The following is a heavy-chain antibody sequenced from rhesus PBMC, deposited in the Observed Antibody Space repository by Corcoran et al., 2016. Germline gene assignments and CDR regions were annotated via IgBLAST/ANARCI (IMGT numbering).Heavy chain of an antibody. CDR3: TTDLFLVVVSATPNY. CDR1: GFTFSDYY. D-gene: IGHD2-8*01. J-gene: IGHJ4*01. Sequence: EVQLMESGGGLVQPGGSLRLSCVASGFTFSDYYMYWVRQAPGKGLEWGGFIKSKAYGGTAEYAPSVKGRFTISRDDSKSSAYLTMSSLKTEDTAVYYCTTDLFLVVVSATPNYWGQGVLVTVSS. V-gene: IGHV3-184*01. CDR2: IKSKAYGGTA.